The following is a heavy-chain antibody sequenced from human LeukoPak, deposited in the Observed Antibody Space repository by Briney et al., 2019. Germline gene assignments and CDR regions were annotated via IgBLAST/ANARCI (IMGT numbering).Heavy chain of an antibody. J-gene: IGHJ5*02. V-gene: IGHV4-59*01. Sequence: PSETLSLTCTVSGASMNDYYWSWIRHSPGKGLEWIGYIYNGVSTNYKPSLKSRVSMSLDMSENQFSLNLSSVTAADTAVYYCARSGWGMVRGVIISSNWFDPWGQGTLVTVSS. CDR3: ARSGWGMVRGVIISSNWFDP. CDR1: GASMNDYY. CDR2: IYNGVST. D-gene: IGHD3-10*01.